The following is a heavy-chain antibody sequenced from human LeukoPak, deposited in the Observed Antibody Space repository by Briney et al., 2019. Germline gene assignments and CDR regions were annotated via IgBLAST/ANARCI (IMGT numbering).Heavy chain of an antibody. CDR3: ARWEQQLVQRGWFDP. CDR2: IYHSGST. CDR1: GGSISSSNW. V-gene: IGHV4-4*02. J-gene: IGHJ5*02. D-gene: IGHD6-13*01. Sequence: SGTLSLTRAVSGGSISSSNWWSWVRQPPGKGLEWIGEIYHSGSTNYNPSLKSRVTISVDKSKNQFSLKLSSVTAADTAVYYCARWEQQLVQRGWFDPWGQGTLVTVSS.